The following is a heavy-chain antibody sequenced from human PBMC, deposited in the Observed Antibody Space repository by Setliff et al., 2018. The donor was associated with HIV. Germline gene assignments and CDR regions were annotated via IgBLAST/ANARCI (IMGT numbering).Heavy chain of an antibody. CDR3: ARVVQGFASERFTLKNWFDP. J-gene: IGHJ5*02. CDR1: GNTFISYG. Sequence: ASVKVSCKASGNTFISYGISWVRQAPGQGLEWMGWISPYNGNTKYSKKFQGRVTVTTDKSTSTAYMELRSLRFDDTAVYYCARVVQGFASERFTLKNWFDPWGQGNLVTVSS. CDR2: ISPYNGNT. D-gene: IGHD3-16*01. V-gene: IGHV1-18*01.